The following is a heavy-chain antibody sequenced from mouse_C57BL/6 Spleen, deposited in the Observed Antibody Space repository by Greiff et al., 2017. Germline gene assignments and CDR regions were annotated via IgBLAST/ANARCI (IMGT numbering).Heavy chain of an antibody. CDR3: ASSYYDYDDFFYYAMDY. V-gene: IGHV1-64*01. CDR1: GYTFTSYW. D-gene: IGHD2-4*01. Sequence: VQLQQPGAELVKPGASVKLSCKASGYTFTSYWMHWVKQRPGQGLEWIGMIHPNSGSTNYNEKFKSKATLTVDKSSSTAYMQLSSLTSEDSAVYYCASSYYDYDDFFYYAMDYWGQGNSVTVSS. J-gene: IGHJ4*01. CDR2: IHPNSGST.